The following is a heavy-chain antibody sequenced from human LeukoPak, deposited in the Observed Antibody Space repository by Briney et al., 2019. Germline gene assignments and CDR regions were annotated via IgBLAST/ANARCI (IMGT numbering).Heavy chain of an antibody. CDR3: AKESPRIAAAGTTHPDV. Sequence: PGRSLRLSCAASGFTFSSYGMHWVRQAPGKGLEWVAVISYDGSNKYYADSVKGRFTISRDNSKNTLYLQMNSLRAEDTAVYYCAKESPRIAAAGTTHPDVWGQGTTVTVSS. D-gene: IGHD6-13*01. V-gene: IGHV3-30*18. J-gene: IGHJ6*02. CDR2: ISYDGSNK. CDR1: GFTFSSYG.